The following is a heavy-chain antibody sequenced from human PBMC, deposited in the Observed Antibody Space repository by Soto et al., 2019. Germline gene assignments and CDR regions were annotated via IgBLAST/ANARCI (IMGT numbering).Heavy chain of an antibody. CDR1: GGTFSSYT. J-gene: IGHJ3*02. D-gene: IGHD5-12*01. V-gene: IGHV1-69*02. CDR3: ASPRWLQLSGPDAFDI. CDR2: IIPILGIA. Sequence: GASVKVSCKASGGTFSSYTISWVRQAPGQGLEWMGRIIPILGIANYAQKFQGRVTITADESTSTAYMELSSLRSEDTAVYYCASPRWLQLSGPDAFDIWGQGTMVTVPS.